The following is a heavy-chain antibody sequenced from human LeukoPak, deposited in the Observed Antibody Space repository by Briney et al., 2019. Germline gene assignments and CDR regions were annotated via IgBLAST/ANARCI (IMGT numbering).Heavy chain of an antibody. J-gene: IGHJ3*02. V-gene: IGHV3-21*01. CDR3: ARDGLGDDAFDI. CDR1: GFTFSSYS. D-gene: IGHD1-26*01. Sequence: GGSLRLSCAASGFTFSSYSMNWVRQAPGKGLEWVSSISSSSSYIYYADSVKGRFTISRDNAKNSLYLQMNSLRAEDTAVYYCARDGLGDDAFDIWGQGTMVTVPS. CDR2: ISSSSSYI.